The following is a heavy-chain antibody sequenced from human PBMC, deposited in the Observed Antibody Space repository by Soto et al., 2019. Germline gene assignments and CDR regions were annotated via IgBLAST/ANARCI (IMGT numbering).Heavy chain of an antibody. CDR3: ARDQYDILTGPNY. V-gene: IGHV3-30-3*01. Sequence: QVQLVESGGGVVQPGRSLRLSCAASGFTFSGYAMHWVRQAPGKGLEWVAVISYDGSNKYYADSVKGRFTISRDNSKNTLYLQMHGLRPEDAAVYYCARDQYDILTGPNYWGQGTLVTVSS. CDR2: ISYDGSNK. J-gene: IGHJ4*02. CDR1: GFTFSGYA. D-gene: IGHD3-9*01.